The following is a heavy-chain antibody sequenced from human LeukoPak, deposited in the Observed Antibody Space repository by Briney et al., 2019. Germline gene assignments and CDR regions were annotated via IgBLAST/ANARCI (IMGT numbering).Heavy chain of an antibody. CDR1: GYSFSNYW. CDR3: ARQRFYYGSGSQAEY. J-gene: IGHJ4*02. V-gene: IGHV5-51*01. Sequence: GESLKISCKGSGYSFSNYWIGWVRQMPGEGLEWMGSIYPGDSDTRYSPSFQGQVTISADKSISTAHLQWSGLKASDTAMYYCARQRFYYGSGSQAEYWGQGTLVTVSS. D-gene: IGHD3-10*01. CDR2: IYPGDSDT.